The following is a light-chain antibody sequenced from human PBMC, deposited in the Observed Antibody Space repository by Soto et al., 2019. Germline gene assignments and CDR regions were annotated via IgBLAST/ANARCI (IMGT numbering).Light chain of an antibody. V-gene: IGKV3-20*01. Sequence: EVVLTQSLGTLSLSPGCRSTLSCRASQIVSRRLSWYQHRPRQSPRLLISGASMRASGVPVRFIGSGSGTDFTLTITILEPEDFAVYYCQQYGGSPISFGLGTQREIK. J-gene: IGKJ5*01. CDR3: QQYGGSPIS. CDR1: QIVSRRL. CDR2: GAS.